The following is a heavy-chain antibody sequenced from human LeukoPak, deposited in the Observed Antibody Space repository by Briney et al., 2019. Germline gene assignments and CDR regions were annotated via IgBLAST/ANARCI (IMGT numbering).Heavy chain of an antibody. D-gene: IGHD3-22*01. CDR3: ARNYYDGSGYWYYFDS. CDR1: GFAVSSNY. J-gene: IGHJ4*02. V-gene: IGHV3-53*01. Sequence: GGSLRLSCAASGFAVSSNYMSWVRQAPGKGLEWVSVIYSGGSTYYADSVKGRFTISRDNSKNTLYLQMNSLRAEDTAVYYCARNYYDGSGYWYYFDSWGQGTLVTVSS. CDR2: IYSGGST.